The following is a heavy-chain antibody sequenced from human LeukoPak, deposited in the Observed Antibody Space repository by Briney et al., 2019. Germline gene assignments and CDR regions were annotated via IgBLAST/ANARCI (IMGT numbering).Heavy chain of an antibody. V-gene: IGHV1-69*05. CDR2: IIPISGTA. D-gene: IGHD2-8*01. J-gene: IGHJ6*03. CDR1: GGTFSRYT. Sequence: ASVKVSCKASGGTFSRYTISWVRQAPGQGLEWRGGIIPISGTANYAQKFQGRVTITTDESTSTAYMELSSLTSEDTAVYYCASKGCTNGVCYPGNYYYMDVWGKGTTVTVSS. CDR3: ASKGCTNGVCYPGNYYYMDV.